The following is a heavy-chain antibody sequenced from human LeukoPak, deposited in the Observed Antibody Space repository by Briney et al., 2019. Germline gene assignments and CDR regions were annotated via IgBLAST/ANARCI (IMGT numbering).Heavy chain of an antibody. J-gene: IGHJ4*02. Sequence: GGSLRLSCAASGFSFSTYGMHWVRQAPGKGLEWVAVMSGSGNITYYADSVKGRFTISRDNSKNTLYLQMNSLRAEDTAVYYCAKGPSISAVGYFDYWGQGTLVTVSS. CDR2: MSGSGNIT. CDR1: GFSFSTYG. V-gene: IGHV3-23*01. CDR3: AKGPSISAVGYFDY. D-gene: IGHD6-13*01.